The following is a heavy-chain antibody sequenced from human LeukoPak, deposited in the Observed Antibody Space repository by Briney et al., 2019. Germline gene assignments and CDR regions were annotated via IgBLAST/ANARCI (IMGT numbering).Heavy chain of an antibody. J-gene: IGHJ3*02. CDR1: GGSISSGSYY. CDR2: IYTSGST. D-gene: IGHD3-22*01. CDR3: ARERIVVVITDHDAFDI. Sequence: SETLSLTCTVSGGSISSGSYYWSWIRQPAGKGLEWIGRIYTSGSTSYNPSLKSRVTISVDTSKNQFSLKLSSVTAADTAVYYCARERIVVVITDHDAFDIWGQGTMVTVSS. V-gene: IGHV4-61*02.